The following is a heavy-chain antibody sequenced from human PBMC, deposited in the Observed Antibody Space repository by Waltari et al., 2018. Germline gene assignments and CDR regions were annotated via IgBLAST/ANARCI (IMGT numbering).Heavy chain of an antibody. V-gene: IGHV3-30-3*01. D-gene: IGHD3-10*01. Sequence: QVQLVESGGGVVQPGRSLRLSCAASGFPFRNYAMQWVRQAPGKGLEWLAIISYDGTTYHYAESMKGRSTISRDNSKNTLYLQMNNLGGDDTAVYYCARDDFRFGQFLPLGMDVWGQGTTVTVS. J-gene: IGHJ6*02. CDR3: ARDDFRFGQFLPLGMDV. CDR1: GFPFRNYA. CDR2: ISYDGTTY.